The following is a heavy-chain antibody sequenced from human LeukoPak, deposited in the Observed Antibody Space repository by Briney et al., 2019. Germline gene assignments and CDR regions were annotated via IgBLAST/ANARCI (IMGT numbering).Heavy chain of an antibody. CDR2: ISSGSNYI. V-gene: IGHV3-21*01. J-gene: IGHJ6*03. D-gene: IGHD6-19*01. CDR1: GFTFSSYT. Sequence: GGSLRLSCAASGFTFSSYTMSWVRQAPGKGLEWVSSISSGSNYIYYADSVKGQFTVSRDNAKNSLYLQMNTLRAEDTAVYYCARLPRYSSAKSPYYYYMDVWGKGTTVTISS. CDR3: ARLPRYSSAKSPYYYYMDV.